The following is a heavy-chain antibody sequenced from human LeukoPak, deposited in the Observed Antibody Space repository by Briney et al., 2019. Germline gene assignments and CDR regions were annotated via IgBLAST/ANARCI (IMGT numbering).Heavy chain of an antibody. CDR1: GFTFSSYG. D-gene: IGHD1-14*01. CDR2: ISGSGGST. J-gene: IGHJ4*02. CDR3: ARDTGETGYGY. Sequence: GGSLRLSCAASGFTFSSYGMSWVRQAPGKGLEWVSAISGSGGSTYYADSVKGRFTISRDNSKNTLYLQMNSLRAEDTAVYYCARDTGETGYGYWGQGTLVTVSS. V-gene: IGHV3-23*01.